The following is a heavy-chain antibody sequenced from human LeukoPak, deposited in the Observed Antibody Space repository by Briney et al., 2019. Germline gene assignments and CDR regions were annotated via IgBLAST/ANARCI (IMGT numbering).Heavy chain of an antibody. D-gene: IGHD3-3*01. CDR3: ARVRTDYDFWSGYRYYYYYVDV. CDR2: TYSAGST. V-gene: IGHV3-53*01. CDR1: GFTVSSNF. J-gene: IGHJ6*03. Sequence: GGSLRLSCAASGFTVSSNFMSWVRQAPGKGLEWVSSTYSAGSTYYSDSVKGRSTVSRDNSKNTLDLQMNSLRVEDTAVYYCARVRTDYDFWSGYRYYYYYVDVWGKGTTVTVSS.